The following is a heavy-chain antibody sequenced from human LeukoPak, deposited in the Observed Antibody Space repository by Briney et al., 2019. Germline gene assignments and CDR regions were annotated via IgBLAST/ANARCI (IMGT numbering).Heavy chain of an antibody. Sequence: GGSRRLSCAASGFTFSSYAMHWVRQAPGKGLEWVAVISYDGSNKYYADSVKGRFTISRDNSKNTLYLQMNSLRAEDTAVYYCARGESGIVVVPAAPLDYWGQGTLVTVSS. CDR2: ISYDGSNK. J-gene: IGHJ4*02. D-gene: IGHD2-2*01. V-gene: IGHV3-30*04. CDR3: ARGESGIVVVPAAPLDY. CDR1: GFTFSSYA.